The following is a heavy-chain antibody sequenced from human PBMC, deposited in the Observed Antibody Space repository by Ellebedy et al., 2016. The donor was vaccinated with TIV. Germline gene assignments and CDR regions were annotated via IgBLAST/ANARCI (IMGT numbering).Heavy chain of an antibody. V-gene: IGHV4-34*01. CDR3: ARGVGVASIITRRYCFEF. Sequence: SETLSLXCAVYGGSFSNYYWNWIRQSPGKGLEWIGEINHSGRTTYSPSFKSRLTISVDTSENQFSLRLTSVTAADSAIYYCARGVGVASIITRRYCFEFWGQGSLVTVSS. D-gene: IGHD2-15*01. J-gene: IGHJ4*01. CDR1: GGSFSNYY. CDR2: INHSGRT.